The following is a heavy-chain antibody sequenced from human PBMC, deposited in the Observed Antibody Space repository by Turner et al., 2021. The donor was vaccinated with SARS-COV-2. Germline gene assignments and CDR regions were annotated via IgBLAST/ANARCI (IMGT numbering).Heavy chain of an antibody. D-gene: IGHD1-26*01. CDR1: GGTFSRYV. V-gene: IGHV1-69*01. CDR3: ARVYSGSYYGGYYYYGMDV. Sequence: EVKKPGSPVKVSCKASGGTFSRYVISWVRQAPGQGLEWMGGIIPIFGTANYAQKFQGRVTITADESTSTDYMELSSLRSEDTAVYYCARVYSGSYYGGYYYYGMDVWGQGTTVTVSS. J-gene: IGHJ6*02. CDR2: IIPIFGTA.